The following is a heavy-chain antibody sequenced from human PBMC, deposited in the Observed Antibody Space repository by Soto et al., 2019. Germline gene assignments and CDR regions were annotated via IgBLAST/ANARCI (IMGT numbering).Heavy chain of an antibody. V-gene: IGHV1-24*01. CDR2: FDPEDGET. CDR1: GYTLTELS. D-gene: IGHD2-15*01. CDR3: ATVGLPSHIVVVVAPPGTDSWFDP. Sequence: GASVKVSCKVSGYTLTELSMHWVRQAPGKGLEWMGGFDPEDGETIYAQKFQGRVTMTEDTSTDTAYMELSSLRSEDTAVYYCATVGLPSHIVVVVAPPGTDSWFDPWGQGTLVTVSS. J-gene: IGHJ5*02.